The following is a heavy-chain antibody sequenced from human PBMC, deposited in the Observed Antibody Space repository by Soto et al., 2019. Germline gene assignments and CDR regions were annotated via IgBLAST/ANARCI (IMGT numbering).Heavy chain of an antibody. CDR1: GYTFTGYY. CDR2: INPNSGGT. CDR3: ARDVSLSSSWCVSSGIDV. D-gene: IGHD6-13*01. V-gene: IGHV1-2*02. Sequence: QVQLVQSGAEVKKPGASVKVSCKASGYTFTGYYMHWVRQAPGQGLEWMGWINPNSGGTNYAQKFQGRVTTTRDTSISTAYMELSMLRSDDTAVYYCARDVSLSSSWCVSSGIDVWGQGTTVTVSS. J-gene: IGHJ6*02.